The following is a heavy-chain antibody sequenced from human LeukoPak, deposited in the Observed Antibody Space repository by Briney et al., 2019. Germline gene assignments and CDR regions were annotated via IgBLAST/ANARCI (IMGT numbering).Heavy chain of an antibody. V-gene: IGHV1-69*05. CDR3: ARGDQFLYYYDSNPFDY. D-gene: IGHD3-22*01. Sequence: ASVKVSCKASGYTFTNYGISWVRQAPGQGLEWMGRIIPIFGTANYAQKFQGRVTITTDESTSTAYMELSSLRSEDTAVYYCARGDQFLYYYDSNPFDYWGQGTLVTVSS. CDR1: GYTFTNYG. CDR2: IIPIFGTA. J-gene: IGHJ4*02.